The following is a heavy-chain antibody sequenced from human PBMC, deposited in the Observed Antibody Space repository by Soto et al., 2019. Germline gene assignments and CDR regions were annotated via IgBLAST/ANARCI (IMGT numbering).Heavy chain of an antibody. V-gene: IGHV4-31*03. J-gene: IGHJ5*02. CDR3: ARETRSHWFDP. CDR1: GGSTSRGGYY. CDR2: INYSGST. Sequence: SETLSLTCTVSGGSTSRGGYYWSWIRQHPGKGLEWIGYINYSGSTYYNPSLKSRLTISVDTSKNQFSLKVTSVTAADTAVYYCARETRSHWFDPWGPGTLVTVSS.